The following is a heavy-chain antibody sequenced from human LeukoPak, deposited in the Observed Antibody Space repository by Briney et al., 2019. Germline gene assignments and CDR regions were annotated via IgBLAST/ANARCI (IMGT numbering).Heavy chain of an antibody. D-gene: IGHD6-6*01. Sequence: PSETLSLTCTVSGGSISSSSYYWGWIRQPPGKGLEWIGSIYYSGSTYYNPSLKSRVTVSLDTSKNQFSLKLSSVTAADTAVYYCARDLGTYWPSIAARLALVRVNYFDYWGQGTLVTVSS. CDR1: GGSISSSSYY. CDR3: ARDLGTYWPSIAARLALVRVNYFDY. CDR2: IYYSGST. V-gene: IGHV4-39*07. J-gene: IGHJ4*02.